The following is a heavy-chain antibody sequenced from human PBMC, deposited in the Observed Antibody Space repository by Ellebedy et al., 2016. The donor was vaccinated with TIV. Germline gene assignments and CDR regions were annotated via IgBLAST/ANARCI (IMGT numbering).Heavy chain of an antibody. CDR1: GGSISSSSYY. Sequence: SETLSLTXTVSGGSISSSSYYWGWIRQPPGKGLEWIGSIYYSGSTYYNPSLKSRVTISVDTSKNQFSLKLSSVTAADTAVYYCARLSTSYVWGSWPYFDYWGQGTLVTVSS. CDR3: ARLSTSYVWGSWPYFDY. D-gene: IGHD3-16*01. CDR2: IYYSGST. J-gene: IGHJ4*02. V-gene: IGHV4-39*01.